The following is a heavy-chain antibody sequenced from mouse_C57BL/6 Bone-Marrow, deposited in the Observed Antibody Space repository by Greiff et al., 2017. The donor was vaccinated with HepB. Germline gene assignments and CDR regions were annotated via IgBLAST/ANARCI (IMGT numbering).Heavy chain of an antibody. J-gene: IGHJ4*01. CDR2: IDPNSGGT. V-gene: IGHV1-72*01. CDR3: DRSRGLWGVDYAMDY. D-gene: IGHD6-5*01. Sequence: QVQLQQPGAELVKPGASVKLSCKASGYTFTSYWMHWVKQRPGRGLEWIGRIDPNSGGTKYNEKFKSKATLTVDKPSSTAYMQLSSLTSEDSAVYDCDRSRGLWGVDYAMDYWGRGTGVTVSS. CDR1: GYTFTSYW.